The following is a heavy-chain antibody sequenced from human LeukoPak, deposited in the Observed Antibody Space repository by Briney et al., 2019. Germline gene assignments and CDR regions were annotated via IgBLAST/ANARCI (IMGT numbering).Heavy chain of an antibody. CDR3: ARGAREWLFADAFDI. CDR1: GGSVSSGSYY. D-gene: IGHD3-3*01. CDR2: IYYSGST. Sequence: SETLSLTCTVSGGSVSSGSYYWSWIRQPPGKGLEWIGYIYYSGSTYYNPSLKSRVTISVDTSKNQFSLKLSSVTAADTAVYYCARGAREWLFADAFDIWGQGTMVTVSS. J-gene: IGHJ3*02. V-gene: IGHV4-61*01.